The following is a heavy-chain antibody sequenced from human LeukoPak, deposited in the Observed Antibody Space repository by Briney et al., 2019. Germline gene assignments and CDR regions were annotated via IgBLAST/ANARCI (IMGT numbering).Heavy chain of an antibody. Sequence: GASVKVSCKASGGTFSSYAISWVRQAPGQGLGWMGGIIPIFGTANYAQKFQGRVTITADESTSTAYMEPSSLRSGDTAVYYCARDQQAYYYHGMDVWGKGTTVTVSS. J-gene: IGHJ6*04. V-gene: IGHV1-69*13. CDR3: ARDQQAYYYHGMDV. CDR2: IIPIFGTA. CDR1: GGTFSSYA.